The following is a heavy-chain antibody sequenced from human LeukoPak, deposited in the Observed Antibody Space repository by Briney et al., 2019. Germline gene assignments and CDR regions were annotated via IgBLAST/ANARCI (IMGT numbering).Heavy chain of an antibody. J-gene: IGHJ5*02. CDR2: IHYGGST. D-gene: IGHD6-6*01. CDR1: GTSISSSGYF. Sequence: SETLSLTCSVSGTSISSSGYFWGWIRQPPGKGLQWIGSIHYGGSTFYNPSLKSRVTISQDTPKDQFSLKLTSVTAADTAVYYCAALDSSSGWFDPWGRGILVTVSS. V-gene: IGHV4-39*01. CDR3: AALDSSSGWFDP.